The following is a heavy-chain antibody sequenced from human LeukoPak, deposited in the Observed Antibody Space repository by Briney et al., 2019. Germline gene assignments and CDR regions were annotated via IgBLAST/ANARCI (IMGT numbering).Heavy chain of an antibody. J-gene: IGHJ5*02. Sequence: ASVKVSCKASGYTFTGYYMHWVRQAPGQGLEWMGWINPNSGGTNYARKFQGRVTMTRDTSISTAYMELSRLRSDDTAVYYCALENSSLNWFDPWGQGTLVTVSS. V-gene: IGHV1-2*02. CDR3: ALENSSLNWFDP. CDR2: INPNSGGT. D-gene: IGHD6-6*01. CDR1: GYTFTGYY.